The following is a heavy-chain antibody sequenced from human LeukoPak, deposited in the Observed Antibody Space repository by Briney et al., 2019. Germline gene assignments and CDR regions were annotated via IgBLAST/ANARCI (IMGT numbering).Heavy chain of an antibody. CDR2: ISYDGSNK. V-gene: IGHV3-30*18. D-gene: IGHD2/OR15-2a*01. J-gene: IGHJ3*02. CDR3: ANGIEGAVIDASDI. CDR1: GFTFSSYG. Sequence: GGSLRLSCAGSGFTFSSYGMVWVRQAPGKGLEGVAGISYDGSNKYYADSGKGRFTISRDKCKTTLDLQMNSLRAEDTAVYYCANGIEGAVIDASDISGQATMVTVSS.